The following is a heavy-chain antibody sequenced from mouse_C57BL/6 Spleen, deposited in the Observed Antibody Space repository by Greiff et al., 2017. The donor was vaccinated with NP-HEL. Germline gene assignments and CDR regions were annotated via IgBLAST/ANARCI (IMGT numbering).Heavy chain of an antibody. CDR2: ISDDGSN. CDR1: GYSITSGYY. CDR3: ARIYDGYGAMDY. V-gene: IGHV3-6*01. D-gene: IGHD2-3*01. J-gene: IGHJ4*01. Sequence: EVHLVESGPGLVKPSQSLSLTCSVTGYSITSGYYWNWIRQVPGNKLEWMGYISDDGSNNYNPSLKNRISITRDTSKIQFFLKLNSVTTEDTATYYCARIYDGYGAMDYWCQGTSVTVSS.